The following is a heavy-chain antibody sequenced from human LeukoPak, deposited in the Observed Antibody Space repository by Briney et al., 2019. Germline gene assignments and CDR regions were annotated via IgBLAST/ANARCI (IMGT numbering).Heavy chain of an antibody. J-gene: IGHJ6*04. CDR2: ISSRGSTI. V-gene: IGHV3-48*03. CDR1: GFSFSSYE. D-gene: IGHD3-10*02. Sequence: PGGSLRLSCAASGFSFSSYEMNWVRRAPGKGLEWVSYISSRGSTIYYADSVKGRFTISRDNAKNSLYLQMNSLRAEDTAVYYCAELGITMIGGVWGKGTTVTISS. CDR3: AELGITMIGGV.